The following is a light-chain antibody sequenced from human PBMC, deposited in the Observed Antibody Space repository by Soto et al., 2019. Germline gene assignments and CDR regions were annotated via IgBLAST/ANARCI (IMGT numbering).Light chain of an antibody. Sequence: EMVLTQSPGTLSLSPGERATLSCRASQSVSSSYLAWYQQKPGQAPRLLNYGASSRATGIPDRFSGSGSGTDFTLTISRLEPEDFAVYYCHQYDSSPLTFGGGTKVEIK. CDR1: QSVSSSY. CDR3: HQYDSSPLT. V-gene: IGKV3-20*01. J-gene: IGKJ4*01. CDR2: GAS.